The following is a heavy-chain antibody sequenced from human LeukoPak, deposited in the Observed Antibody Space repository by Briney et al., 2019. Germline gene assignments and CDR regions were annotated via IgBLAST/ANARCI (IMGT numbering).Heavy chain of an antibody. V-gene: IGHV4-39*01. CDR3: ARGLGAFDI. Sequence: SETLSLTCTVSGGSISSTNYYWGWIRQPPGKGLEWIGSIYYSGSTYYNPSLKSRVTISVDTSKNQFSLKLSSVTAADTAVYYCARGLGAFDIWGQGTMVTVSS. J-gene: IGHJ3*02. CDR2: IYYSGST. CDR1: GGSISSTNYY.